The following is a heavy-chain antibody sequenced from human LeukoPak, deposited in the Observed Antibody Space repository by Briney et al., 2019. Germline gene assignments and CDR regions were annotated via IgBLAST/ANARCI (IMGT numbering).Heavy chain of an antibody. CDR2: IYYSGST. CDR1: GGSISSSSSY. J-gene: IGHJ3*02. V-gene: IGHV4-39*01. D-gene: IGHD3-9*01. Sequence: SETLSLTCTVSGGSISSSSSYWGWIRQPPGKGLEWIGTIYYSGSTNYNPSLKSRVTISVDTSKNQFSLKLSSVTAADTAVYYCARRRGYDILTGYHIPGAGAFDIWGQGTMVTVSS. CDR3: ARRRGYDILTGYHIPGAGAFDI.